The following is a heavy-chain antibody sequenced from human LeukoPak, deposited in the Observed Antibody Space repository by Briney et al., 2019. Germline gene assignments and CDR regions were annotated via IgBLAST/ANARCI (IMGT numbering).Heavy chain of an antibody. J-gene: IGHJ4*02. D-gene: IGHD5-18*01. V-gene: IGHV3-23*01. Sequence: PGGSLRLSCVASGFTFSTFAMIWVRQPPGKGLEWVSSIFPSGGEIHYADSVRGRFTISRDNSKSILSLQMNSLRAGDTATYYCATYRQVLLPFESWGQGTLVTVSS. CDR2: IFPSGGEI. CDR3: ATYRQVLLPFES. CDR1: GFTFSTFA.